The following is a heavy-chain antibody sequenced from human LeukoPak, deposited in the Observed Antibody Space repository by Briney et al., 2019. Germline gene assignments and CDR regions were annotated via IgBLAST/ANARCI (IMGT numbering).Heavy chain of an antibody. D-gene: IGHD6-25*01. J-gene: IGHJ4*02. CDR2: IKQDGSET. CDR1: GFTFSSYW. CDR3: ARSGGRGSGWAY. V-gene: IGHV3-7*01. Sequence: AGGSLRLSCAASGFTFSSYWMSWVRQAPGKGQEWVANIKQDGSETYYVDSVKGRFNISRDNAKNSLFLQMNSLRGEDTAVYYCARSGGRGSGWAYWGQGILVTVSS.